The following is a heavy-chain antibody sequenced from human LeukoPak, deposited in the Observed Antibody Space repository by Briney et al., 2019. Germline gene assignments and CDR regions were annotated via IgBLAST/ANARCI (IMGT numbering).Heavy chain of an antibody. CDR1: GGSISSYY. CDR3: ARDYRYCSGGSCYWNAFDI. V-gene: IGHV4-4*07. J-gene: IGHJ3*02. D-gene: IGHD2-15*01. CDR2: IYTSGST. Sequence: SETLSLTCTVSGGSISSYYWSWIRQSAGKGLEWIGRIYTSGSTNYNPSLKSRVTMSVDTSKNQFSLKLSSVTAADTAVYYCARDYRYCSGGSCYWNAFDIWGQGTMVTVSS.